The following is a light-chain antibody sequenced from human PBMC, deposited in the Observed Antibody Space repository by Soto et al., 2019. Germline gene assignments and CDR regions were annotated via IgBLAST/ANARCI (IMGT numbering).Light chain of an antibody. Sequence: QSALTQPASVSGSPGQSITISCTGTSSDIGAYNFVSWYQQHPDKAPKLMIYEVSNRPSGVSNRFSGSKSGITASLTISGLQAEDEADYYCSSYKTNRDVLFGGGTKLPS. V-gene: IGLV2-14*01. CDR1: SSDIGAYNF. J-gene: IGLJ2*01. CDR3: SSYKTNRDVL. CDR2: EVS.